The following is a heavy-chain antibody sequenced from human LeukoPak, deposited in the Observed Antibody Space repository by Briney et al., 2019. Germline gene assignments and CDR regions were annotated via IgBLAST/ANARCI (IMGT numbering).Heavy chain of an antibody. V-gene: IGHV3-74*01. Sequence: GGSLRLSCETAGFTFSSYVMHWVRRTPGKGLVWVSRISHDGIISYADSVKGRFTISRDNSKNTLYLQMNSLRAEDTAVYYCAREAVAGTEQDAAIDYWGQGTLVTVSS. CDR2: ISHDGII. CDR1: GFTFSSYV. CDR3: AREAVAGTEQDAAIDY. D-gene: IGHD6-19*01. J-gene: IGHJ4*02.